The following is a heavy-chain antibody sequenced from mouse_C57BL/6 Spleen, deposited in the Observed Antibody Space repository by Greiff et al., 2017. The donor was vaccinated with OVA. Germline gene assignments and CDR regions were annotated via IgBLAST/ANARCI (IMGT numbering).Heavy chain of an antibody. CDR1: GYTFTDYY. CDR3: ARRETLEYFDV. J-gene: IGHJ1*03. Sequence: EVQLQQSGPVLVKPGASVKMSCKASGYTFTDYYMNWVKQSHGKSLEWIGVINPYNGGTSYNQKFKGKATLPVDKSSSTAYMELNSLTSEDSAVYYCARRETLEYFDVWGTGTTVTVSS. CDR2: INPYNGGT. V-gene: IGHV1-19*01.